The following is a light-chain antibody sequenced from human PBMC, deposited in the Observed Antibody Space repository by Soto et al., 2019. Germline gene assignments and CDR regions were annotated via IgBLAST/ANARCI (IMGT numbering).Light chain of an antibody. CDR1: SSDVGAYNH. Sequence: QSALTQPASVSGSPGQSITISCTGTSSDVGAYNHVSWYQHHPGKAPKLMIFEVTNRPSGVSNRFSGSKSGYTASLTISGLQAEDEADYYCCSFTIRSTLLFGGGTKVTVL. CDR2: EVT. J-gene: IGLJ3*02. V-gene: IGLV2-14*01. CDR3: CSFTIRSTLL.